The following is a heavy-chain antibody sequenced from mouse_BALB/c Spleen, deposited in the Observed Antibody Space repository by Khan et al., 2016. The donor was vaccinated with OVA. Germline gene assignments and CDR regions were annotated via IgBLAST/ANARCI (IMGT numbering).Heavy chain of an antibody. V-gene: IGHV1-20*02. Sequence: VQLKESGPELVKPGASVKISCKASGYSFTGYFMNWVMQSHGKSLEWIGRINPHIGETFYNKKFKDKATLTVDESPSKANMELRSLASEDSAVYYCTRIYRSDFDYWGQGTTLTVSS. J-gene: IGHJ2*01. CDR3: TRIYRSDFDY. D-gene: IGHD1-1*01. CDR2: INPHIGET. CDR1: GYSFTGYF.